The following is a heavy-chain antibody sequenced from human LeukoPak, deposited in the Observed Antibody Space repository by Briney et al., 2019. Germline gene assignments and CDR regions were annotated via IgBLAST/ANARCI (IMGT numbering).Heavy chain of an antibody. D-gene: IGHD2-21*01. CDR2: INSDGSST. CDR3: TRDYSYAMAV. Sequence: PGGSLRLPCAASGLTFSSAWMHWVRQTPGKGLVWVSRINSDGSSTNYADSVKGRFTISRDNAKNMVNLQMNSLRAEDTAIYYCTRDYSYAMAVWGQGTTVTVSS. V-gene: IGHV3-74*01. J-gene: IGHJ6*02. CDR1: GLTFSSAW.